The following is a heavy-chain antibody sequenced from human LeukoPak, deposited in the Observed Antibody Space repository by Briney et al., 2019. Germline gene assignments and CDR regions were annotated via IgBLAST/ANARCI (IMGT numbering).Heavy chain of an antibody. D-gene: IGHD3-10*01. Sequence: ASVKVSCKASGYTFTNYYMHRVRQAPGQGLEWMGIINPSGGSTSYAQKFQGRVTMTRDTSTSTVYMELSSLRSEDTAVYFCARVDAEGSGVKYFDYWGQGTLVTVSS. J-gene: IGHJ4*02. V-gene: IGHV1-46*01. CDR1: GYTFTNYY. CDR3: ARVDAEGSGVKYFDY. CDR2: INPSGGST.